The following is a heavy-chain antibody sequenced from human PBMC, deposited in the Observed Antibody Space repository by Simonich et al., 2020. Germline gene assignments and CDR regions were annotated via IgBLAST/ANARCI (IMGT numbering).Heavy chain of an antibody. CDR3: AGGVYCSSTSCSTYYYYGMDV. D-gene: IGHD2-2*01. V-gene: IGHV3-21*01. J-gene: IGHJ6*02. CDR2: ISRSSSYI. Sequence: EVQLVESGGGLVKPGGSLRLSCAASGFTFSSYSMNWVRRAPGKGLEWVSYISRSSSYIYYADSGKGRFTISRDNAKNSLYLQMNSLRAEDTAVYYCAGGVYCSSTSCSTYYYYGMDVWGQGTTVTVSS. CDR1: GFTFSSYS.